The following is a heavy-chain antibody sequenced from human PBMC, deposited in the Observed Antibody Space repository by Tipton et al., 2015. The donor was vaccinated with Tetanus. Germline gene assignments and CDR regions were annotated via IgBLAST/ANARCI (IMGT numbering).Heavy chain of an antibody. CDR3: ASGSTLDY. CDR1: GFVFSGYT. V-gene: IGHV3-21*01. D-gene: IGHD6-25*01. J-gene: IGHJ4*02. CDR2: ISSTSSYI. Sequence: SLRLSCAVSGFVFSGYTMNWVRQAPGKGLEWVASISSTSSYIYYADSVKGRFTISRDNAKNSVYLQMSSLRADDTAVYYCASGSTLDYWGQGALVSVSS.